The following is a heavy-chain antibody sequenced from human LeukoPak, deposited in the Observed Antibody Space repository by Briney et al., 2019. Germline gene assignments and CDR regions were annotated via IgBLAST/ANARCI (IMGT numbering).Heavy chain of an antibody. J-gene: IGHJ4*02. D-gene: IGHD3-10*01. V-gene: IGHV3-48*03. Sequence: GGSLRLSCAASGFTFRSYEMNWVRQAPGKGLEWLSYISSSGSTIYYADSVKGRFSISRDNAKNSLYLQMNSLRAEDTAVYYCARDTVRGAFDYWGQGTLVTVSS. CDR3: ARDTVRGAFDY. CDR1: GFTFRSYE. CDR2: ISSSGSTI.